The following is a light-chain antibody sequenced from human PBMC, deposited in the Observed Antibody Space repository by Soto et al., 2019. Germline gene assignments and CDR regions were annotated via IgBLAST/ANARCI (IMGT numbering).Light chain of an antibody. CDR2: GAS. V-gene: IGKV1-27*01. CDR1: QDISNY. J-gene: IGKJ4*01. Sequence: DIQITQTTSSLSASVGDRVTISCRASQDISNYLAWYQQKPGKVPKVLIFGASSLQPGVPSRFSGSGSGTDFTLTISSLQPEDVATYYCQKYRSAPLTFGGGSKVDIK. CDR3: QKYRSAPLT.